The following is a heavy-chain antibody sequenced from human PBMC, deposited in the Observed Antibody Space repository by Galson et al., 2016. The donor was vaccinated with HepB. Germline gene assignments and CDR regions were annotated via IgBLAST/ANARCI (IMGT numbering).Heavy chain of an antibody. V-gene: IGHV3-33*01. Sequence: SLRLSCAASGFTFSRHAMHWVRQAPGKGLEWVAIIFFDGSEKYQADSVKGRFTISRDNTKNTLFLELNNLRVEDTAVYYCAREGPYGSGFQRNHYAMDVWGQGTTVAVSS. CDR2: IFFDGSEK. D-gene: IGHD3-10*01. CDR3: AREGPYGSGFQRNHYAMDV. CDR1: GFTFSRHA. J-gene: IGHJ6*02.